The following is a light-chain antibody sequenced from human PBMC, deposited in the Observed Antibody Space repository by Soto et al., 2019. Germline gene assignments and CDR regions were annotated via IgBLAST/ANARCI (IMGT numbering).Light chain of an antibody. V-gene: IGLV2-14*01. CDR2: EVT. J-gene: IGLJ2*01. CDR1: SSDVGGYNY. CDR3: QSHLLL. Sequence: QSALTQPASVSGSPGQSITISCGATSSDVGGYNYVSWYQEHPDKAPKLMILEVTSRPSGISDRFSGSRSGNTTSLTISGLQAEDEADSSIQSHLLLFGGGTKLTVL.